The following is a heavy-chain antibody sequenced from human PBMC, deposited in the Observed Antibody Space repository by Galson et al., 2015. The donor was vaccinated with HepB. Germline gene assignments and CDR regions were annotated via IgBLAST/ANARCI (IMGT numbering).Heavy chain of an antibody. CDR2: IYYSGGT. Sequence: WIRQSPGKGLEWIGYIYYSGGTNYNPSLKGRVTMSVDASKQHFSLKLTSVTAADTAVYYCARDGRSWGLNWFDPWGQGILVTVSS. J-gene: IGHJ5*02. CDR3: ARDGRSWGLNWFDP. V-gene: IGHV4-61*03. D-gene: IGHD3-10*01.